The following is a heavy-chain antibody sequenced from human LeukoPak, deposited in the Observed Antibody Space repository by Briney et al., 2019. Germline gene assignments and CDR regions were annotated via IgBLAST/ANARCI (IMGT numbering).Heavy chain of an antibody. V-gene: IGHV3-74*01. CDR3: ARDPSVNNAIGYNWFDH. Sequence: GGSLRLSCAASGFVFSSHWMHWVRQAPGKGLVWVSRTKRDGSVRNYADSVEGRFIISRDNAKNTLYLQMNSLGAEATAVYSCARDPSVNNAIGYNWFDHWGQGAMVTVSS. D-gene: IGHD2/OR15-2a*01. CDR1: GFVFSSHW. CDR2: TKRDGSVR. J-gene: IGHJ5*02.